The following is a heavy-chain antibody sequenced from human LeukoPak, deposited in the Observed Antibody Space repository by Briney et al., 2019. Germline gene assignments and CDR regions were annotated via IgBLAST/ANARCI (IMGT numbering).Heavy chain of an antibody. CDR3: ARGSRSRYYDILTGYYVNWFDP. D-gene: IGHD3-9*01. CDR1: GGSFSGYY. V-gene: IGHV4-34*01. CDR2: INHSGST. J-gene: IGHJ5*02. Sequence: SETLSLTCAVYGGSFSGYYWSWIRQPPGKGLEWIGEINHSGSTNYNPSLKSRVTISVDTSKNQFSLKLSSVTAAATAVYYCARGSRSRYYDILTGYYVNWFDPWGQGTLVTVSS.